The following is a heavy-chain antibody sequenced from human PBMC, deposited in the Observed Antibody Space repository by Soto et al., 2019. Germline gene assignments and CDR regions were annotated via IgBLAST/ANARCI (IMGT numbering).Heavy chain of an antibody. CDR2: IYYSGST. CDR3: ARLRIYYYDSSGYFSGLTRNVPRYYFDY. J-gene: IGHJ4*02. D-gene: IGHD3-22*01. CDR1: GGSISSGGYY. Sequence: TLALTCTVSGGSISSGGYYGSWIRQHPGKGLEWIGYIYYSGSTYYNPSLKSRVTISVDTSKNQFSLKLSSVTAADTAVYYCARLRIYYYDSSGYFSGLTRNVPRYYFDYWGQGTLVTVSS. V-gene: IGHV4-31*03.